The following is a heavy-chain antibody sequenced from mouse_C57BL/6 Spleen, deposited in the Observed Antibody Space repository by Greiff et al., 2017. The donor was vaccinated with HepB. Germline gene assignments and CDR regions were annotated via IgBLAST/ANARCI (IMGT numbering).Heavy chain of an antibody. CDR3: ARSDSNYRYFDV. V-gene: IGHV1-63*01. D-gene: IGHD2-5*01. CDR1: GYTFTNYW. CDR2: IYTGGGYT. Sequence: VQLQESGAELVRPGPSVKMSCKASGYTFTNYWIGWAQQRPGHGLEWIGDIYTGGGYTNFNEKLKGKATLTADKYSSTAYMQFSSLTSEDSAIYYGARSDSNYRYFDVWGKGTTVTVSS. J-gene: IGHJ1*03.